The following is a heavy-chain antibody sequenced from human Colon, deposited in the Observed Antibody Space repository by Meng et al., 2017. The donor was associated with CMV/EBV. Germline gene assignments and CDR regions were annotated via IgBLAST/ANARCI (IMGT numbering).Heavy chain of an antibody. CDR3: ARDLAPFYGMDV. CDR1: GFTFSSYW. V-gene: IGHV3-74*01. J-gene: IGHJ6*02. CDR2: INSDGSST. Sequence: GESLKISCAASGFTFSSYWMHWVRQAPGKGLVWVSRINSDGSSTSYADSVKGRFTISRDNAKNTLYLQMNSLRAEDTAVYYCARDLAPFYGMDVWGQGTTVTVSS.